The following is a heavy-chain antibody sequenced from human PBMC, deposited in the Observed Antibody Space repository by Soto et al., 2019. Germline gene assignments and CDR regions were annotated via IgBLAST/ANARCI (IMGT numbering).Heavy chain of an antibody. CDR1: GFIFSSYA. CDR3: AKVSSDRGYYYFAMDV. V-gene: IGHV3-30*18. D-gene: IGHD3-10*01. J-gene: IGHJ6*02. CDR2: ISHGGNEK. Sequence: QVQLLESGGGVVQPGRSMRLSCAASGFIFSSYAMHWVRQAPGKGLEWVAVISHGGNEKYYADSVEGRFTISRDNSKNMVYLQMNGLRPEDTAVYYCAKVSSDRGYYYFAMDVGGQGTTVTVSS.